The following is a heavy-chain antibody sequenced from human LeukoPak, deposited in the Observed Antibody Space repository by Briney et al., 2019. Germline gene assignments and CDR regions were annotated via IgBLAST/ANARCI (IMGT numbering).Heavy chain of an antibody. D-gene: IGHD5-12*01. V-gene: IGHV4-39*07. Sequence: SETLSLTCTVSNGSISSSAYYWGWVRQSPGKGLQWIGSVYFSGITYYNESLKSRLTISVDKSNNQFSLKLSSVTAADTAVYYCARRGQWLRPLRGVNWFDPWGQGTLVTVSS. CDR2: VYFSGIT. CDR1: NGSISSSAYY. J-gene: IGHJ5*02. CDR3: ARRGQWLRPLRGVNWFDP.